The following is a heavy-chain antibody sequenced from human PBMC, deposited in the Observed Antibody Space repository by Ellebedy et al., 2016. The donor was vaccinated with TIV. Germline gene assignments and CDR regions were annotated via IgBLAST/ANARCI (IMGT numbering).Heavy chain of an antibody. V-gene: IGHV3-30-3*01. CDR3: ARAPPGSGPDY. J-gene: IGHJ4*02. CDR2: ISYNGSTE. D-gene: IGHD6-19*01. CDR1: GFTFNTSA. Sequence: GGSLRLSXVVSGFTFNTSAMHWVPQAPGKGLEGVAAISYNGSTEFYADSVEGRVTISRDDSKNTLYLQMNSLRGDDTAIYYCARAPPGSGPDYWGQGSLVSVCS.